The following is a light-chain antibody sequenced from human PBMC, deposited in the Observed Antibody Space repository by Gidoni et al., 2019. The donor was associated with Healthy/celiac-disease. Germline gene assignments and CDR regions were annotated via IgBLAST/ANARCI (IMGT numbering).Light chain of an antibody. CDR2: GAS. V-gene: IGKV3-20*01. CDR1: QSVSSSY. Sequence: EMVLTQSPGTLSLSPGERATLSCRASQSVSSSYLAWYQQKPGQAPRLLIYGASSRATGIPARFSGSGSGTDFTLTLSRLEPEDFAVYYCQQYGSSPWTFGQGTKVEIK. J-gene: IGKJ1*01. CDR3: QQYGSSPWT.